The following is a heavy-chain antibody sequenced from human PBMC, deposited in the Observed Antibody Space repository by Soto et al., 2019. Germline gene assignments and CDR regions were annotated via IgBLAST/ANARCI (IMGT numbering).Heavy chain of an antibody. Sequence: ASVKVSCKASGYTFTSYGISWVRQAPGQGLEWMGWISAYNGNTNYAQKLQGRVTMTTDTSTSTAYMELRSLRSDDTAVYHCARVEAGVTARLYYYYYYGMDVWGQGTTVTVSS. V-gene: IGHV1-18*01. J-gene: IGHJ6*02. CDR1: GYTFTSYG. D-gene: IGHD2-21*02. CDR3: ARVEAGVTARLYYYYYYGMDV. CDR2: ISAYNGNT.